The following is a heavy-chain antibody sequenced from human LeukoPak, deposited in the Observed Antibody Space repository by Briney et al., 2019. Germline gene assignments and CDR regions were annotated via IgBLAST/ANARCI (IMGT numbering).Heavy chain of an antibody. CDR1: GFTFSSYA. Sequence: GGSLRLSCAASGFTFSSYAMHWVRQAPGKGLEWVAVISYDGSNKYYADSVKGRFTISRDNSKNTLYLQMNSLRAEDTAVYYCAREKGARPEVTNFDYWGQGTLVTVSS. J-gene: IGHJ4*02. D-gene: IGHD4-11*01. V-gene: IGHV3-30-3*01. CDR2: ISYDGSNK. CDR3: AREKGARPEVTNFDY.